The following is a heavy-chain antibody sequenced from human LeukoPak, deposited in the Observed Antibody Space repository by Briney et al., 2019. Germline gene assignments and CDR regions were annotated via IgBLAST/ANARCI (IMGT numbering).Heavy chain of an antibody. CDR3: AKGVVGATYQPGHFDY. V-gene: IGHV3-66*02. D-gene: IGHD1-26*01. J-gene: IGHJ4*02. CDR2: IYSGGDT. CDR1: GFTVSSNY. Sequence: PGGSLRLSCAASGFTVSSNYMSWVRQAPGKGLEWVSVIYSGGDTYSADSVKGRFTISRDNSKNTLYLQMNSLRAEDTAVYYCAKGVVGATYQPGHFDYWGQGTLVTVSS.